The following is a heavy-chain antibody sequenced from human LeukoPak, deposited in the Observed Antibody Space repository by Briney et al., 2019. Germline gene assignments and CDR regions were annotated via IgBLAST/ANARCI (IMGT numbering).Heavy chain of an antibody. CDR3: ARDFALGYCSSTSCSPTFDY. D-gene: IGHD2-2*01. J-gene: IGHJ4*02. CDR1: GYSFTSYC. V-gene: IGHV1-18*04. Sequence: KIYCNVSGYSFTSYCIGWVGHAPRQGLEWMGWNSAYNGNTNYAQKLQGSVTMTTDTSTSTAYMELRSLRSDDTAVYYCARDFALGYCSSTSCSPTFDYWGQGTLVTVSS. CDR2: NSAYNGNT.